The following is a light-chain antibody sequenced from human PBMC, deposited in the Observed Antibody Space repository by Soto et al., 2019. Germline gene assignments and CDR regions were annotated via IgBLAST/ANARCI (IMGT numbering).Light chain of an antibody. CDR1: QSVGSNF. J-gene: IGKJ1*01. Sequence: TVLTQSPGSLSLSPGESRTLYCKASQSVGSNFLAWYQQKPGQAPRLLIYNASNRATGIPDRFSGSGSGTDFTLTISRLEPEDFAVYYCQQYGSSPRTFGQGTKVDIK. V-gene: IGKV3-20*01. CDR2: NAS. CDR3: QQYGSSPRT.